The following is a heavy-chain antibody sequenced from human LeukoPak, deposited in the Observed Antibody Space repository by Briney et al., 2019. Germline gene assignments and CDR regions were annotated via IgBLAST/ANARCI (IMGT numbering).Heavy chain of an antibody. CDR2: SSYDGTNK. V-gene: IGHV3-30*04. J-gene: IGHJ4*02. D-gene: IGHD4-17*01. CDR1: GFNFRDSA. CDR3: AADYGDYVSPSD. Sequence: GTSLRLSRAASGFNFRDSAMHWVRQPPGKGLEGVAVSSYDGTNKYCADSVNGRFTISRDNSKNTLFLQMNSLRLEDTAVYYCAADYGDYVSPSDWGQGSLVIVSS.